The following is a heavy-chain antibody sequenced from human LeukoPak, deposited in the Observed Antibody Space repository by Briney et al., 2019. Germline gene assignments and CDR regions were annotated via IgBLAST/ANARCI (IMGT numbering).Heavy chain of an antibody. J-gene: IGHJ4*02. Sequence: GGSLRLSCAASGFPFSDFYMNWIRQAPGKGLEWIAYISSASTTIQYAGSVKGRFTISRDNDQNSMFLQMNTLRAEDTAVYYCAGSYSGYDWSDSWGQGTLVTVSS. CDR3: AGSYSGYDWSDS. CDR2: ISSASTTI. CDR1: GFPFSDFY. V-gene: IGHV3-11*01. D-gene: IGHD5-12*01.